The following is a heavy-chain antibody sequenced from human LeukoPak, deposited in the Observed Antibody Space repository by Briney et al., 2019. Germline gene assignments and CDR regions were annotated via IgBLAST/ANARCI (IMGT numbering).Heavy chain of an antibody. D-gene: IGHD2-2*01. J-gene: IGHJ5*02. CDR2: IGGGGGST. V-gene: IGHV3-23*01. Sequence: GSLRLSCAASGFTFSSYVMNWVRQAPGKGLEWVSVIGGGGGSTYYADSVKGRFTISRDNSKNTLFLQMNSLRAEDTAVYYCAKGGYCSSTSCYVGWFDPWGQGTLVTVSS. CDR1: GFTFSSYV. CDR3: AKGGYCSSTSCYVGWFDP.